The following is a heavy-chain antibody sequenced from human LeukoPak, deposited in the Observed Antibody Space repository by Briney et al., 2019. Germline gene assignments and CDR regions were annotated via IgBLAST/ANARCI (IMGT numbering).Heavy chain of an antibody. CDR3: AKASHDYVWGSYRDDYFDY. CDR2: ISYDGSNK. J-gene: IGHJ4*02. CDR1: GFTFSSYG. D-gene: IGHD3-16*02. V-gene: IGHV3-30*18. Sequence: GRSLRLSCAASGFTFSSYGMHWVRQAPGKGLEWVAVISYDGSNKYYADSVKGRFTISRDNYKNTLYLQMNSLRAEDTAVYYCAKASHDYVWGSYRDDYFDYWGQGTLVTVSS.